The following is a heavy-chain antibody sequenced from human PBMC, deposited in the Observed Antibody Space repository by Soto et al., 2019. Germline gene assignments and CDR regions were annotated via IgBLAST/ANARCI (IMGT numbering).Heavy chain of an antibody. CDR2: IWYDGSNK. D-gene: IGHD5-18*01. Sequence: HPGGSLRLSCAASGFTFSSYGMHWVRQAPGKGLEWVAVIWYDGSNKYYADSVKGRFTISRDNSKNTLYLQMNSLRAEDTAVYYCARDFDVDTAMVPYYYYGMDVWGQGTTVTVSS. J-gene: IGHJ6*02. CDR3: ARDFDVDTAMVPYYYYGMDV. CDR1: GFTFSSYG. V-gene: IGHV3-33*01.